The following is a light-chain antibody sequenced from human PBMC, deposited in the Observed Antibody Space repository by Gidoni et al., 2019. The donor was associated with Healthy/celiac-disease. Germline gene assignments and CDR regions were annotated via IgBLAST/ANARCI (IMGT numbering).Light chain of an antibody. CDR2: GAS. CDR3: QPYNNWPPTT. Sequence: TGSPATLSVSPGERATLSCRASQSVSSNLAWYQQKPGQAPRLLIYGASTRATGIPARFSGSGSGTEFTLTISSLQSEDFAVYYCQPYNNWPPTTFGQGTRLEIK. CDR1: QSVSSN. V-gene: IGKV3-15*01. J-gene: IGKJ5*01.